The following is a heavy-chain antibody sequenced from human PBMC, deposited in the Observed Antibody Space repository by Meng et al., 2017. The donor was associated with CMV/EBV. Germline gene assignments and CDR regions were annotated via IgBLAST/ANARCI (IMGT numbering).Heavy chain of an antibody. J-gene: IGHJ4*02. V-gene: IGHV3-21*01. D-gene: IGHD3-3*01. CDR2: ISSSSSYI. CDR1: GFTFSSYS. CDR3: ARDLYDFWSGYYTYEIIY. Sequence: GGSLRLSCAASGFTFSSYSMNWVRQAPGKGLEWVSSISSSSSYIYYADSVKGRFTISRDNAKNSLYLQMNSLRAEDTAVYYCARDLYDFWSGYYTYEIIYWGQGTLVTVSS.